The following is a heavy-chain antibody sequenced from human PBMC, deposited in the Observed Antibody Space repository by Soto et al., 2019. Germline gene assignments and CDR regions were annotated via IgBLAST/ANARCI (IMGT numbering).Heavy chain of an antibody. Sequence: QVQLQESGPGLVKPSETLSLTCTVSGVSINNYYWTWMRQPPGRELEWIGYVHYSGVTNFNPSLKSRLTMSLDTSKSQFSLKLSSVTAADTAVYYCARDLAVGGFFDPWGQGALVTVAS. CDR1: GVSINNYY. V-gene: IGHV4-59*01. CDR2: VHYSGVT. D-gene: IGHD3-10*01. CDR3: ARDLAVGGFFDP. J-gene: IGHJ5*02.